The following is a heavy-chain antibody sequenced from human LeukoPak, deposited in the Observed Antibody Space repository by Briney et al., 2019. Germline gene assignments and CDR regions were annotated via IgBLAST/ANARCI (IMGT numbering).Heavy chain of an antibody. CDR3: ARVLSYYDFWSGYYTPWRYYYYYMDV. V-gene: IGHV4-39*01. Sequence: SETLSLTCTVSGGSISSSSYYWGWIRQPPGRGLEWIGSIYYSGSTYYNPSLKSRVTISVDTSKNQFSLKLSSVTAADTAVYYCARVLSYYDFWSGYYTPWRYYYYYMDVWGKGTTVTVSS. J-gene: IGHJ6*03. CDR1: GGSISSSSYY. CDR2: IYYSGST. D-gene: IGHD3-3*01.